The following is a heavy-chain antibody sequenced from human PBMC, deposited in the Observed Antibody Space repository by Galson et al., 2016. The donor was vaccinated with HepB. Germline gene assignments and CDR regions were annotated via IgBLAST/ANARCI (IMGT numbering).Heavy chain of an antibody. CDR2: VYYSGST. J-gene: IGHJ3*01. V-gene: IGHV4-59*13. D-gene: IGHD2-2*01. CDR1: GASISNYY. CDR3: ARSGSCNSPPPM. Sequence: SETLSLTCTVSGASISNYYWSWIRQPPGKGLEWIGRVYYSGSTNYNPSLKSRVTISIDTSKNQFSLKLSSVTAAETAVYYCARSGSCNSPPPMWGQGTMVTVSS.